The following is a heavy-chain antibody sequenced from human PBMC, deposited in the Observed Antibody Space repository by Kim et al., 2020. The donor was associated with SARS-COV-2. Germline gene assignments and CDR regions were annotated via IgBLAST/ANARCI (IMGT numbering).Heavy chain of an antibody. J-gene: IGHJ5*02. CDR3: ARDERDSSGWANWFDP. CDR1: GGSISSYY. Sequence: SETLSLTCNVSGGSISSYYWSWIRQPPGKGLEWIGYIYYSGSTNYNPSLKRRVTISVDTSKNQFSLKLSSVTAADTAVYYCARDERDSSGWANWFDPWGQGTLVTVSS. D-gene: IGHD6-19*01. CDR2: IYYSGST. V-gene: IGHV4-59*13.